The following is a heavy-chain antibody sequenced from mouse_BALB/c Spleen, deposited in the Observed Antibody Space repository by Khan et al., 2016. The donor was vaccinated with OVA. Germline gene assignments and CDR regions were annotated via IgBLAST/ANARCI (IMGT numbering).Heavy chain of an antibody. CDR1: GFTFSNFW. V-gene: IGHV6-3*01. J-gene: IGHJ4*01. Sequence: EVELVESGGGLVQPGGSMKLSCVASGFTFSNFWMSWVRQSPEKGLEWVAEIRLKSDNYATHYAESVKGKFTISRDDSKSRLYLQMNSLRAEDTGIYYCTARAYAMDYWGQGTSVTVSS. D-gene: IGHD3-3*01. CDR3: TARAYAMDY. CDR2: IRLKSDNYAT.